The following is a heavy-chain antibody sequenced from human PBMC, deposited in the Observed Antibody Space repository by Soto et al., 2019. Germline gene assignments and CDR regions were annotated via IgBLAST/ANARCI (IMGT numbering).Heavy chain of an antibody. CDR1: GGSIGTSD. Sequence: SETLSLTCNVSGGSIGTSDWGWVRQPPEKGLEFIGYMYYGGSTNYNPSLKSRVTISIDTSKNQFSLSLTSVTAADTAMYYCAKVAYRSFDVWGQGTMVTVSS. V-gene: IGHV4-59*12. D-gene: IGHD1-26*01. CDR3: AKVAYRSFDV. CDR2: MYYGGST. J-gene: IGHJ3*01.